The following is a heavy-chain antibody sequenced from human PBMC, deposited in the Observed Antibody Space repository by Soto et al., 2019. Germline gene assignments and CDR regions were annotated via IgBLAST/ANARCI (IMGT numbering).Heavy chain of an antibody. V-gene: IGHV3-23*01. CDR2: IIDSGGST. J-gene: IGHJ4*02. CDR3: ASVQDQLILVEY. Sequence: RVSMALGKGLEWVSDIIDSGGSTHYADSVKGRFTISRDNAKNSLYLQMNSLRAEDTSLYYCASVQDQLILVEYWLQRTLDTV. D-gene: IGHD3-3*01.